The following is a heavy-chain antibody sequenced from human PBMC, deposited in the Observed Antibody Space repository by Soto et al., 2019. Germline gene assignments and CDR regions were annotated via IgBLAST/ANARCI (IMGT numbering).Heavy chain of an antibody. CDR2: IRSKGNNYAT. CDR3: GRLFDSGHGPFDY. J-gene: IGHJ4*02. CDR1: GFTFSASA. Sequence: GGSLRLSCAASGFTFSASAMHWVRQASGKGLEWVGRIRSKGNNYATAYAESVNGRFTISRDNSKNTLYLQMNTLRAEDTAVYYCGRLFDSGHGPFDYWGQGTLVTVSS. V-gene: IGHV3-73*01. D-gene: IGHD3-10*01.